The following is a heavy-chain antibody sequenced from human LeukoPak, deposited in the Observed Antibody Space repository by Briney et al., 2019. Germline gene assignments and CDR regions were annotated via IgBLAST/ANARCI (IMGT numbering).Heavy chain of an antibody. J-gene: IGHJ4*02. D-gene: IGHD6-19*01. CDR3: ARQRLSRVPRNIGYSSGCYDY. CDR2: IYYSGST. Sequence: PSETLSLTCTVSGGSISSSSYYWGWIRQPPGKGLEWIGSIYYSGSTYYNPSLKSRVTISVDTSKNQFSLKLSSVTAADTAVYYCARQRLSRVPRNIGYSSGCYDYWGQGTLVTVSS. CDR1: GGSISSSSYY. V-gene: IGHV4-39*01.